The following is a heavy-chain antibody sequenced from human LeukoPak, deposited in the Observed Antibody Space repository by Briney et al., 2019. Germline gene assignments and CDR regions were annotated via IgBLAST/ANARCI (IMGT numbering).Heavy chain of an antibody. D-gene: IGHD5-12*01. J-gene: IGHJ4*02. CDR1: GFTFNNYD. Sequence: GGSLRLSCAAPGFTFNNYDMSWVRQAPGQGLEWVSTIIASGERTYSADSVKGRFTISRDNSKNAVYLQMNSLRAEDTAVYNCAKKQRLREFDYWGQGTLVTVSS. CDR3: AKKQRLREFDY. CDR2: IIASGERT. V-gene: IGHV3-23*01.